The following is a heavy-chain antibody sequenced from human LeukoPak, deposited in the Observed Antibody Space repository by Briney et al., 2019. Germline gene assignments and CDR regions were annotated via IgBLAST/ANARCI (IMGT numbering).Heavy chain of an antibody. CDR1: GYTFTGYY. Sequence: ASVKVSCRASGYTFTGYYMHWVRQAPGQGLEWMGWINPNSGGTNYAQKFQGRVTMTRDTSISTAYMELSRLRSDDTAVYYCASSDTVTTEYSLDYWGQGTLVTVSS. D-gene: IGHD4-17*01. J-gene: IGHJ4*02. CDR3: ASSDTVTTEYSLDY. V-gene: IGHV1-2*02. CDR2: INPNSGGT.